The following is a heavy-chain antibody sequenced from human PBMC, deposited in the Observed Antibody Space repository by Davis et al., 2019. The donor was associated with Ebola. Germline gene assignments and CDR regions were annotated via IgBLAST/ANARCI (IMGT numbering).Heavy chain of an antibody. V-gene: IGHV1-69*13. D-gene: IGHD3-3*01. CDR2: SVPGVNTL. CDR3: ARGHGTYNDS. J-gene: IGHJ4*02. Sequence: SSVNVSCKTSVGSNTMALTAWVRLALGHGLEWMGGSVPGVNTLSYAGKFLNRVTITADESANTAYLEIHSLRPDDTAIYYCARGHGTYNDSWGQGTLVTVSS. CDR1: VGSNTMAL.